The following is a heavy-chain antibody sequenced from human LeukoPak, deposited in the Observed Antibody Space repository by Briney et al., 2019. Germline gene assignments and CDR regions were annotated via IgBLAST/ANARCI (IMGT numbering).Heavy chain of an antibody. D-gene: IGHD3-22*01. J-gene: IGHJ4*02. CDR2: LWYDGSNQ. CDR3: ARDRWYDGSGYIAAFDY. V-gene: IGHV3-33*01. Sequence: GRSLRLSCEASGFTFSRFGMHWVRQAPGKGLEWVAVLWYDGSNQDYADSVKGRFTISRDNSKNTLYLQVSSLRAEDTAVYYCARDRWYDGSGYIAAFDYWGQGTLATVS. CDR1: GFTFSRFG.